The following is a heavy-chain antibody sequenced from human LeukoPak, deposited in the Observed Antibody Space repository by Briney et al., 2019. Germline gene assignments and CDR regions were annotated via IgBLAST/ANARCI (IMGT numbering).Heavy chain of an antibody. Sequence: GGSLRLSCAASGFTFSSYAMSWVRQAPGKGLEWVSAISGSGGSTYYADSVKGRFTISRDNSKNTLYLQMNSLRAEDTAVYYCAKDSTRIAAAGDYFDYWGQGTLVTVSS. CDR3: AKDSTRIAAAGDYFDY. J-gene: IGHJ4*02. D-gene: IGHD6-13*01. CDR1: GFTFSSYA. V-gene: IGHV3-23*01. CDR2: ISGSGGST.